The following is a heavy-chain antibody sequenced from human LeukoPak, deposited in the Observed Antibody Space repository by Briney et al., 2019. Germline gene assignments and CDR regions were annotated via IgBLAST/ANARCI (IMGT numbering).Heavy chain of an antibody. Sequence: GGSLRLSCAASGFTFSRYWMHWVRQAPGKGLVWVSCINSDGSNTSYADSVKGRFTISRDNAKNTLYLQMNSLRAEDTAVYYYARAPPAIATGAFPYWGEGTLVTVSS. J-gene: IGHJ4*02. CDR2: INSDGSNT. CDR3: ARAPPAIATGAFPY. CDR1: GFTFSRYW. D-gene: IGHD5-18*01. V-gene: IGHV3-74*01.